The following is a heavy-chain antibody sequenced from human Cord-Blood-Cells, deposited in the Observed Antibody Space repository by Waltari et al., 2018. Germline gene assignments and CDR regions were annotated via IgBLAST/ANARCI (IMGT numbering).Heavy chain of an antibody. V-gene: IGHV4-34*01. Sequence: VLLQRGGARLWKPSHTLSLTSAAHGGSFSVSYWRTTRQPPGTGLEWIGEINHSGSTNYHPSLKSRVTISVDTSKNQFSLKLSSVTAADTAVYYCARDPVSGPYCSGGSCYFDYWGQGTLVTVSS. J-gene: IGHJ4*02. CDR2: INHSGST. D-gene: IGHD2-15*01. CDR3: ARDPVSGPYCSGGSCYFDY. CDR1: GGSFSVSY.